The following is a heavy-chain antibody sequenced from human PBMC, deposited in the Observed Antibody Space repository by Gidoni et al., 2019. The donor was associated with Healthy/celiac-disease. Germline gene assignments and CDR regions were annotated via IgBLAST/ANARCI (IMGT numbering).Heavy chain of an antibody. CDR1: GFPFDDYA. D-gene: IGHD1-26*01. J-gene: IGHJ4*02. CDR2: ISWNSGSI. Sequence: EVQLVASGGGLVQPGRSLRLSCAASGFPFDDYAMHWVRHAPGKGLEWVSGISWNSGSIGYADSVKGRFTISRDNAKNSLYLQMNSLRAEDTALYYCAKDRSGSYPYYFDYWGQGTLVTVSS. CDR3: AKDRSGSYPYYFDY. V-gene: IGHV3-9*01.